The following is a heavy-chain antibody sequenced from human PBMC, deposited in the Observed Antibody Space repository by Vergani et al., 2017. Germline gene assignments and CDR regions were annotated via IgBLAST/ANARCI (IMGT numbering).Heavy chain of an antibody. J-gene: IGHJ4*02. CDR1: GFTFSTYP. CDR3: VKGVAVVPAAAGVYFDY. D-gene: IGHD2-2*01. CDR2: IIRNGGST. Sequence: EVQLVESGGGLIQPGGSLRLSCSASGFTFSTYPMHCVRQPPGKELEYVSAIIRNGGSTYYAYSVKGRFTISRGNSKNTLYLQMSSLRAEDTAVYYCVKGVAVVPAAAGVYFDYWGQGTLVTVSS. V-gene: IGHV3-64D*06.